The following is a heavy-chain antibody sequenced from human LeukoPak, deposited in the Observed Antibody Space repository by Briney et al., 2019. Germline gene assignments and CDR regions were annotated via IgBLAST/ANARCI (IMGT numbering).Heavy chain of an antibody. J-gene: IGHJ6*03. CDR2: INPSGGST. CDR1: GYTFTSYY. Sequence: ASVKVSCKASGYTFTSYYMHWVRQAPGQGLEWMGIINPSGGSTSYAQKFQGRVTITRNMSTSTVYMELNSLRAEDTAVYYCAKADYGSGSDTAMDVWGKGTTVTISS. D-gene: IGHD3-10*01. CDR3: AKADYGSGSDTAMDV. V-gene: IGHV1-46*01.